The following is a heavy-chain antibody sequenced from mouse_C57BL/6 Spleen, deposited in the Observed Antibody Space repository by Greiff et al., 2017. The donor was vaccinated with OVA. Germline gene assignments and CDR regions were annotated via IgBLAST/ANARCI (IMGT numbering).Heavy chain of an antibody. V-gene: IGHV1-64*01. CDR1: GYTFTSYW. CDR3: ARFITTVVAFYYAMDY. Sequence: QVQLKQPGAELVKPGASVKLSCKASGYTFTSYWMHWVKQRPGQGLEWIGMIHPNSGSTNYNEKFKSKATLTVDKSSSTAYMQLSSLTSEDSAVYYCARFITTVVAFYYAMDYWGQGTSVTVSS. J-gene: IGHJ4*01. D-gene: IGHD1-1*01. CDR2: IHPNSGST.